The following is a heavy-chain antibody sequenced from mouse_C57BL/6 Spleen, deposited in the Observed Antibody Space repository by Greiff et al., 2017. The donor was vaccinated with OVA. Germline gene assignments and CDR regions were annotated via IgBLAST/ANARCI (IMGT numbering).Heavy chain of an antibody. CDR2: ISSGSSTI. D-gene: IGHD2-4*01. CDR3: ARDEIYYDYDAYYFDY. J-gene: IGHJ2*01. V-gene: IGHV5-17*01. Sequence: EVKLVESGGGLVKPGGSLKLSCAASGFTFSDYGMHWVRQAPEKGLEWVAYISSGSSTIYYADTVKGRFTISRDNAKNTLFLQMTSLRSEDTAMYYCARDEIYYDYDAYYFDYWGQGTTRTVSS. CDR1: GFTFSDYG.